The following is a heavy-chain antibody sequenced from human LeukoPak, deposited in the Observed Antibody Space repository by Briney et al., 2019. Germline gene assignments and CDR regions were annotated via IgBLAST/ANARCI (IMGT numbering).Heavy chain of an antibody. D-gene: IGHD1/OR15-1a*01. CDR1: GFTFSNYS. J-gene: IGHJ4*02. Sequence: GGSLRLSCAASGFTFSNYSMNWVRQAPGKGLEWVSSICRSGTSMYNADSVKGRFTISRDNAKTSLYLQMNSLRAEDTAVYYCARLISNNDGFDFWGQGTLVTVSS. CDR2: ICRSGTSM. CDR3: ARLISNNDGFDF. V-gene: IGHV3-21*01.